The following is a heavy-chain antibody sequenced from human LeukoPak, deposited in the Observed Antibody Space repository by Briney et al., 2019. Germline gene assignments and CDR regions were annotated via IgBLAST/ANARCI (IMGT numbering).Heavy chain of an antibody. Sequence: PETLSLTCSASGGPVSEYYWSWIRQPPGGGLEWIGYISHSGNTNYSPSLKSRVTMSVDASRNQFSLQLVSVTAGNPAGYFCARDRGSTGYFYLDSWGQGILVTVSS. V-gene: IGHV4-59*02. CDR3: ARDRGSTGYFYLDS. CDR2: ISHSGNT. D-gene: IGHD2-8*02. J-gene: IGHJ4*02. CDR1: GGPVSEYY.